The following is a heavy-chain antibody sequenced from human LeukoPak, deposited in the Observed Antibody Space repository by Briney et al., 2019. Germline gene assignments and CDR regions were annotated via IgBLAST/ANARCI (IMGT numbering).Heavy chain of an antibody. CDR2: IYYSGST. J-gene: IGHJ3*02. Sequence: SETLSLTCTVSGGSISSYCWSWIRQPPGEGLEWIGYIYYSGSTNYNPSLKSRVTISVDTSKSQFSLKLSSVTAADAAVYYCARGSYYYDSSGYLSRSYAFDIWGQGTMVTVSS. D-gene: IGHD3-22*01. V-gene: IGHV4-59*01. CDR1: GGSISSYC. CDR3: ARGSYYYDSSGYLSRSYAFDI.